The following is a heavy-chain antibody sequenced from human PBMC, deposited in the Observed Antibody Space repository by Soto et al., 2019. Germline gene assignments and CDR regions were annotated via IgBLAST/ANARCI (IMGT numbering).Heavy chain of an antibody. Sequence: QVKLVESGGGLVKPGGSLRLSCAASGFIFRDYFMSWFRQAPGEGLEWLSYISTSGDTIEYTDSVQGRFTMSRDNARNLVYLQMNSLRVDDTAVYYCAKGLGFSSSSWFDPWGQGTLVTVSS. J-gene: IGHJ5*02. CDR1: GFIFRDYF. CDR3: AKGLGFSSSSWFDP. CDR2: ISTSGDTI. D-gene: IGHD6-6*01. V-gene: IGHV3-11*01.